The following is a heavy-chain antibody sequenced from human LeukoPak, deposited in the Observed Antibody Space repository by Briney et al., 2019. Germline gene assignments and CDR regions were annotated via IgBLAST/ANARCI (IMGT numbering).Heavy chain of an antibody. V-gene: IGHV4-31*03. Sequence: SETLSLTCTVSGGSISSGGYYWSWIRQHPGKGLEWIGYIYYSGSTYYNPSLKSRVTISVDTSKNQFSLKLSSVTAADTAVYYCARGTVPGSHDAFDIWGQGTMVTVSS. CDR2: IYYSGST. CDR1: GGSISSGGYY. CDR3: ARGTVPGSHDAFDI. J-gene: IGHJ3*02. D-gene: IGHD4-17*01.